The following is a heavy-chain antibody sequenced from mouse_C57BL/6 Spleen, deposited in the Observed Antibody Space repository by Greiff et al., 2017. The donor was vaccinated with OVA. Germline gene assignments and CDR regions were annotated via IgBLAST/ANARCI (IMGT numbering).Heavy chain of an antibody. CDR2: IDPETGGT. Sequence: QVHVKQSGAELVRPGASVTLSCKASGYTFTDYEMHWVKQTPVHGLEWIGAIDPETGGTAYNQKFKGKAILTADKSSSTAYMELRSLTSEDSAVYYCTRPHFYYFDYWGQGTTLTVSS. CDR1: GYTFTDYE. V-gene: IGHV1-15*01. J-gene: IGHJ2*01. CDR3: TRPHFYYFDY.